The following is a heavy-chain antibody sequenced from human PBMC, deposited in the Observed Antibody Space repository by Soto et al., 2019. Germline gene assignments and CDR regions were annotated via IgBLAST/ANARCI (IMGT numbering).Heavy chain of an antibody. CDR3: ARDRIVGAFGRWFDP. Sequence: PGGSLRLSCAASGFTFSSYSMNWVRQAPGKGLEWVSYISSSSSTIYYADSVKGRFTISRDNAKNSLYLQMNSLRAEDTAVYYCARDRIVGAFGRWFDPWGQGTLVTVSS. V-gene: IGHV3-48*01. J-gene: IGHJ5*02. D-gene: IGHD1-26*01. CDR2: ISSSSSTI. CDR1: GFTFSSYS.